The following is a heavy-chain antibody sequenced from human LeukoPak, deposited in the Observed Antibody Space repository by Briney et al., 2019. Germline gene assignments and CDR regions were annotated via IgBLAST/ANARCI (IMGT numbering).Heavy chain of an antibody. CDR3: AKRYQLLAPWLDY. J-gene: IGHJ4*02. CDR2: ISYDGSNK. Sequence: PGRSLRLSCAASGFTFSTYPMHWVRQAPGKGLEWVGVISYDGSNKYYADSVKGRFTISRDNSKNTLYLQMNSLRAEDTAVYYCAKRYQLLAPWLDYWGQGTLVTVSS. D-gene: IGHD2-2*01. CDR1: GFTFSTYP. V-gene: IGHV3-30-3*02.